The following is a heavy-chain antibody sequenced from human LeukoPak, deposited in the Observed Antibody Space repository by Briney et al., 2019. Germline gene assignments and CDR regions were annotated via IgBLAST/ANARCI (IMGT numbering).Heavy chain of an antibody. D-gene: IGHD3-22*01. J-gene: IGHJ4*02. V-gene: IGHV1-18*01. Sequence: ASVKVSCKASGYTFTSYDINWVRQATGQGLEWMGWISAYNGNTNYAQKLQGRVTMTTDTSTSTAYMELRSLRSDDTAVYYCARDSSGYYSSNFDYWGQGTLVTVSS. CDR3: ARDSSGYYSSNFDY. CDR2: ISAYNGNT. CDR1: GYTFTSYD.